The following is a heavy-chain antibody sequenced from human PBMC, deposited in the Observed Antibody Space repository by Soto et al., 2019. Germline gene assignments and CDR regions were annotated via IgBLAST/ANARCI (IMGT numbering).Heavy chain of an antibody. D-gene: IGHD3-22*01. J-gene: IGHJ4*02. V-gene: IGHV1-2*04. CDR1: GYTFTVYY. CDR2: INPNSGGT. Sequence: GASVKVSCKASGYTFTVYYMHWVRQAPGQGLEWMGWINPNSGGTNYAQKFQGWVTMTRDTSISTAYMELSRLRSDDTAVYYCARSYDSSGYYADYWGQGTLVTVSS. CDR3: ARSYDSSGYYADY.